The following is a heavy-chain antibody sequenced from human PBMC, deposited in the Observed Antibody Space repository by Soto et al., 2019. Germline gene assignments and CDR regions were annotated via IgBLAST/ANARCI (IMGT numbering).Heavy chain of an antibody. CDR3: ARDRGYCRGGTCYSVLDF. D-gene: IGHD2-15*01. Sequence: PGGSLRLSCAVSGFTFSSNWMNWVRQAPGKGLEWVANIKQDGSETYYVDSVKGRFTISRDNAKSSLYLQMNSLRAEDTAVYYCARDRGYCRGGTCYSVLDFWGQGPLVTVSS. V-gene: IGHV3-7*01. CDR1: GFTFSSNW. CDR2: IKQDGSET. J-gene: IGHJ4*02.